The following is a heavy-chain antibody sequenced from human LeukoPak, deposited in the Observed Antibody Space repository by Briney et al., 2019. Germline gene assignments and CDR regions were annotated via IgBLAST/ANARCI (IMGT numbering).Heavy chain of an antibody. Sequence: ASVKVSCKASGYGFTSYSIAWVRQAPGQGLECVGWISGYNGNRKYAQNRQGRVTMTTDTSTNTASLELRSLTSDDTAVYYCARRVISLEAFDIWGQGTMVTVSS. CDR2: ISGYNGNR. CDR3: ARRVISLEAFDI. CDR1: GYGFTSYS. V-gene: IGHV1-18*04. J-gene: IGHJ3*02. D-gene: IGHD2/OR15-2a*01.